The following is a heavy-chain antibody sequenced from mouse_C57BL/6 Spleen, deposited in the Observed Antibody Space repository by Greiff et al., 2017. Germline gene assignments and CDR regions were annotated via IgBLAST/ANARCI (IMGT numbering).Heavy chain of an antibody. J-gene: IGHJ4*01. V-gene: IGHV1-53*01. CDR1: GYTFTSYW. Sequence: QVQLQQPGTELVKPGASVKLSCKASGYTFTSYWLNWVKQRPGQGLEWIGNINPSNGGTNYNEKFKSKATLTVDKSSSTAYLQLSSLTSEASAVYNCARTLGRDMDDWGKGTTVTVSS. CDR2: INPSNGGT. CDR3: ARTLGRDMDD. D-gene: IGHD4-1*01.